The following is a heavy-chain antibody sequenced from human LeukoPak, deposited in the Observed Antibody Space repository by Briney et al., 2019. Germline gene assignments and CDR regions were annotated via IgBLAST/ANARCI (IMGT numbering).Heavy chain of an antibody. V-gene: IGHV1-24*01. Sequence: ASVKVSCKASGGTFSSYAISWVRQAPGKGLEWMGGFDPEDGETIYAQKFQGRVTMTEDTSTDTAYMELSSLRSEDTAVYYCATEHYYDSSGYDRDYWGQGTLVTVSS. D-gene: IGHD3-22*01. CDR1: GGTFSSYA. CDR3: ATEHYYDSSGYDRDY. J-gene: IGHJ4*02. CDR2: FDPEDGET.